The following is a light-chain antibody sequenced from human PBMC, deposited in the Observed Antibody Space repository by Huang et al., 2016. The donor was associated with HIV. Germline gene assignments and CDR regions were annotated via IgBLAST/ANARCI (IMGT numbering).Light chain of an antibody. CDR1: PGIYNS. V-gene: IGKV1-9*01. CDR3: QQLDSYPLT. J-gene: IGKJ4*01. CDR2: AAY. Sequence: IQLTQSPSSLSASVGDRVTITSRASPGIYNSLAWYQQKAGKAPKLLIYAAYSLQSGVPSRFSGSASGTEFTLTINTLQPEDSATYYCQQLDSYPLTFGGGTKVEIK.